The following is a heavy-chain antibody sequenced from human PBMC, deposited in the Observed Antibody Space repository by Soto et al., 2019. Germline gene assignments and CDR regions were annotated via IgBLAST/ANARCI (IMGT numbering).Heavy chain of an antibody. CDR1: GDSINNGGYS. CDR2: IYHSGIT. V-gene: IGHV4-30-2*01. D-gene: IGHD6-13*01. CDR3: ARLAGSQRGYFDY. Sequence: KPSETLSLTCAVSGDSINNGGYSCSWMRQPPGKGLEWIGYIYHSGITSYSPSLKSRVTISADRSNNQFSLRLSSVTAADTAVYYCARLAGSQRGYFDYWGQGTLVTVSS. J-gene: IGHJ4*02.